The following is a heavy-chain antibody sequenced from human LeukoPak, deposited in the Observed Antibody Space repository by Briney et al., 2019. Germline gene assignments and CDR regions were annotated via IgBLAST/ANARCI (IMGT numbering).Heavy chain of an antibody. CDR2: FDPEDGET. Sequence: ASVKVSCKVSGYTLTELSMHWVRQAPGKGLEWMGGFDPEDGETIYARKFQGRVTMTEDTSTDTAYMELSSLRSEDTAVYYCATVPIRITMIDQGIWGQGTMVTVSS. V-gene: IGHV1-24*01. J-gene: IGHJ3*02. CDR3: ATVPIRITMIDQGI. D-gene: IGHD3-22*01. CDR1: GYTLTELS.